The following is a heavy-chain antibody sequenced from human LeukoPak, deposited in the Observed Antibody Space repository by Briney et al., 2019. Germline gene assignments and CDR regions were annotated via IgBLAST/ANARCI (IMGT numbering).Heavy chain of an antibody. CDR3: ARTTYYEFWSGSPGAFDI. CDR1: GGSFSGYY. D-gene: IGHD3-3*01. J-gene: IGHJ3*02. Sequence: SETLSLTCGVYGGSFSGYYWTWIRQPPGKGLEWVGEINHRGSTNYNPSLNSRVTISVDTSKNEFSLNLDSVTAADTAVYYCARTTYYEFWSGSPGAFDIWGQGSRVTVSS. CDR2: INHRGST. V-gene: IGHV4-34*01.